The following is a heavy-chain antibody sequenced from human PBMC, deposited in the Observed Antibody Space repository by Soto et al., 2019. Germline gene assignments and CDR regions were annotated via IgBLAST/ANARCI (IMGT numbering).Heavy chain of an antibody. Sequence: GESLKISCAASGFTFSNAWMNWVRQAPGKGLEWVGRIKSKTDGGTTDYAAPVKGRFTISRDDSKNTRYLQMNSLKTGDTAVYYCTTVLSCSGGSCYSTYYYYGMDVWGQGTTVTVSS. V-gene: IGHV3-15*07. CDR3: TTVLSCSGGSCYSTYYYYGMDV. CDR2: IKSKTDGGTT. D-gene: IGHD2-15*01. J-gene: IGHJ6*02. CDR1: GFTFSNAW.